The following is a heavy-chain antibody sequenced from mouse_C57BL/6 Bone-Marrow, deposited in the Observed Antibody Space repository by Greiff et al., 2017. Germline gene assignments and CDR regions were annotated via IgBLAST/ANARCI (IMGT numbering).Heavy chain of an antibody. CDR1: GYTFTDYY. V-gene: IGHV1-76*01. D-gene: IGHD2-1*01. J-gene: IGHJ3*01. Sequence: QVQLQQSGAELVRPGASVKLSCKASGYTFTDYYINWVKQRPGQGLEWIARIYPGSGNTYYNEKFKGKATLTAEKSSSTAYMPLSSLTSEDSAVYFCARRGGNYEAWFAYWGQGTLVTVSA. CDR3: ARRGGNYEAWFAY. CDR2: IYPGSGNT.